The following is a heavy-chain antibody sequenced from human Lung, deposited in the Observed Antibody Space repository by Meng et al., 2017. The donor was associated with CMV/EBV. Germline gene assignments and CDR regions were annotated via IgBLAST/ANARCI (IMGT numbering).Heavy chain of an antibody. V-gene: IGHV3-48*04. CDR3: ARDHCSSTSCYLYYYYYYGMDV. CDR1: GFTFSSYS. D-gene: IGHD2-2*01. J-gene: IGHJ6*02. CDR2: ISSSSSTI. Sequence: ESMKISXAASGFTFSSYSMNWVRQAPGKGLEWVSYISSSSSTIYYADSVKGRFTISRDNAKNSLYLQMNSLRAEDTAVYYCARDHCSSTSCYLYYYYYYGMDVWGQGTTVTVSS.